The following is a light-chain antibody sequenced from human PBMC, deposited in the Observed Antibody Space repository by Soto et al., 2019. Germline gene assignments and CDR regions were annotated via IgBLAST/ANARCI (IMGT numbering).Light chain of an antibody. CDR3: SSCTGGSKLNVV. CDR2: DVS. V-gene: IGLV2-14*03. Sequence: QSALTQPGSVSGSPGQSVTISCTGTSSDVGGYNYVSWYQQHPGKAPKLMIYDVSNRPSGVSTRFSGSKSGSTASLAISGLQAEDEADYYFSSCTGGSKLNVVFGGGTKVTVL. CDR1: SSDVGGYNY. J-gene: IGLJ2*01.